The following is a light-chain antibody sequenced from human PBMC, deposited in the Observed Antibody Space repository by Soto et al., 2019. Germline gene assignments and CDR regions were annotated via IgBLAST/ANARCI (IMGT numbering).Light chain of an antibody. CDR2: GNS. V-gene: IGLV1-40*01. CDR3: QSYGSSLSGYV. Sequence: QPVLTQPPSVSGAPGQRVTISCTGSSSNIGAGYDVHWYQQLPGTAPKLLIYGNSNRPSGVPDRFSGSKSGTSASLAITGLKAEDEADYYCQSYGSSLSGYVFGTVTKVTVL. J-gene: IGLJ1*01. CDR1: SSNIGAGYD.